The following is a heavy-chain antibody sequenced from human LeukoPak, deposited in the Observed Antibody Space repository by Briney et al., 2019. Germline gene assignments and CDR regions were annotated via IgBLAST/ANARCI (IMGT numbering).Heavy chain of an antibody. CDR1: GFTFSVYY. Sequence: TGGSLRLSCTASGFTFSVYYMSWIRQAPGKGLEWVSYISTSGSTIYYGDSVKGRFTISRDNAKNSLYLQMNSLRAEDTAVYYCARDSCSSGVCFDYWGQGTLVTISS. J-gene: IGHJ4*02. D-gene: IGHD2-8*01. CDR2: ISTSGSTI. CDR3: ARDSCSSGVCFDY. V-gene: IGHV3-11*04.